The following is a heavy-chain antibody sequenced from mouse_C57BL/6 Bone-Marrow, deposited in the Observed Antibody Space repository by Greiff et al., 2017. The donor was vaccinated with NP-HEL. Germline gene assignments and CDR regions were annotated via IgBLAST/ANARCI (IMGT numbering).Heavy chain of an antibody. CDR3: TTGITPY. CDR1: GFNIKDDY. Sequence: VQLKQSGAELVRPGASVKLSCTASGFNIKDDYMHWVKQRPEQGLEWIGWIDPENGDTEYASKFQGQATITADTSSNTAYLQLSSLTSEDTAVYYCTTGITPYWGQGTLVTVSA. J-gene: IGHJ3*01. V-gene: IGHV14-4*01. D-gene: IGHD1-1*01. CDR2: IDPENGDT.